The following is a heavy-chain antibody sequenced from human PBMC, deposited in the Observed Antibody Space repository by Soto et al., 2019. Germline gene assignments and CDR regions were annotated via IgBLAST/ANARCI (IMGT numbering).Heavy chain of an antibody. J-gene: IGHJ6*02. Sequence: GGSLRLSCAASGFTFSNYGMHWVRQAPGKGLEWVAIIWHDGNNKYYADSVRGRFIISRDNSKNRLYLQMNSLRAEDTAVYYCASDLVGASDSYGLDVWGLGTPVTVSS. D-gene: IGHD1-26*01. CDR1: GFTFSNYG. CDR2: IWHDGNNK. V-gene: IGHV3-33*01. CDR3: ASDLVGASDSYGLDV.